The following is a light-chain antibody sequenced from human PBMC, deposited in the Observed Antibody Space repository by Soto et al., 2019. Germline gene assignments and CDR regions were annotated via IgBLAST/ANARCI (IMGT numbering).Light chain of an antibody. CDR3: QQYNSLSSVS. J-gene: IGKJ4*01. CDR1: QSITNW. Sequence: DIQLTQSPSTLSASVGDRVTITCRASQSITNWLAWYQQKPGKAPKVLIHMASSLKSGVPSRFSGSGSGTEFTLTITSLQPDYSATYYCQQYNSLSSVSFGGGTKVEI. V-gene: IGKV1-5*03. CDR2: MAS.